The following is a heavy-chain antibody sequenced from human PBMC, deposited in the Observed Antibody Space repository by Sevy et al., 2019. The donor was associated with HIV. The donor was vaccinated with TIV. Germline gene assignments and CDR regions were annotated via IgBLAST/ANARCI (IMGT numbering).Heavy chain of an antibody. V-gene: IGHV1-46*01. CDR1: GYNFINYY. Sequence: GESLKISCKASGYNFINYYIHWERQAPGQGPEWMGLINPSGGSTSSAQKFQDRVTMTRDTSTNTVYMELSSLRSEDTAIYYCARVYYYDYSGPGFWGQGTLVTVSS. J-gene: IGHJ4*02. CDR2: INPSGGST. D-gene: IGHD3-22*01. CDR3: ARVYYYDYSGPGF.